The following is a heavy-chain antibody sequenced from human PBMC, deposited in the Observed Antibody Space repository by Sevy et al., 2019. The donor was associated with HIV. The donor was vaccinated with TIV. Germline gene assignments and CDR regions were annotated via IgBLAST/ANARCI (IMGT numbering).Heavy chain of an antibody. CDR3: TTEGGSCVGRICSYYFYGMDV. D-gene: IGHD2-15*01. V-gene: IGHV3-15*01. J-gene: IGHJ6*02. Sequence: GGSLRLSCEASGFTFSYAWMSWVRQAPGKGLEWVGRIKRQIDGGTTDYAAPVKGRFTISRDDSRNTLYLQMNSLKTEDTAVYYCTTEGGSCVGRICSYYFYGMDVWGQGTTVTVSS. CDR2: IKRQIDGGTT. CDR1: GFTFSYAW.